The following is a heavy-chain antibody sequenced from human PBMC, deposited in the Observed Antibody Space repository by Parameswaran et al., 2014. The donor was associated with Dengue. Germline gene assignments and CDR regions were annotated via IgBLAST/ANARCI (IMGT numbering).Heavy chain of an antibody. CDR3: ASRLAPWGYSSSWYYFDY. CDR1: GYTFTSYD. V-gene: IGHV1-8*01. CDR2: MNPNSGNT. Sequence: PGASVKVSCKASGYTFTSYDINWVRQATGQGLEWMGWMNPNSGNTGYAQKFQGRVTMTRNTSISTAYMELSSLRSEDTAVYYCASRLAPWGYSSSWYYFDYWGQGTLVTVSS. D-gene: IGHD6-13*01. J-gene: IGHJ4*02.